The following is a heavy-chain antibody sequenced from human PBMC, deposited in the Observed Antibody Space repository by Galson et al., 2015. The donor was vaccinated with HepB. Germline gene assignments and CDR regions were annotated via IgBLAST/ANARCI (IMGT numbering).Heavy chain of an antibody. J-gene: IGHJ4*02. D-gene: IGHD2-2*01. V-gene: IGHV4-34*01. Sequence: SETLSLTCAVYGGSFSGYYWSWIRQPPGKGLEWIGEINHSGSTNYNPSLKSRVTISVDTSKNQFSLKLSSVTAADTAVYYCARDSRIGDQLPLGHWGQGTLVTVSS. CDR1: GGSFSGYY. CDR3: ARDSRIGDQLPLGH. CDR2: INHSGST.